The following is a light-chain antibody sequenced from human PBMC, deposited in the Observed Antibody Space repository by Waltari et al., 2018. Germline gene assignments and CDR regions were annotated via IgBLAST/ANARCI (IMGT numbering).Light chain of an antibody. CDR1: QSVNNY. CDR2: DAS. Sequence: EIVLTQSPAILSLSPGERATLSCRASQSVNNYLAWYQQKPGQAPRLLIYDASNRATGIPARFSGSGSGTDFILTISSLEPEDFAVYYCHQRSSWPPHFGGGTKVEFK. J-gene: IGKJ4*01. V-gene: IGKV3-11*01. CDR3: HQRSSWPPH.